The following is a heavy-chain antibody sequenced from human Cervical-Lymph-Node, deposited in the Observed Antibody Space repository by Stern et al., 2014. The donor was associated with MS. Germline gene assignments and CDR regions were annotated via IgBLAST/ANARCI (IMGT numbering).Heavy chain of an antibody. CDR1: GYTFTSYW. V-gene: IGHV5-51*01. J-gene: IGHJ4*02. CDR3: ARQRYFDY. CDR2: IFPGGSDI. Sequence: VQLVQSGPEVKRPGESLKISCQASGYTFTSYWIGWVRQMPGKGLEWIAIIFPGGSDIRYSPSFQGQVPISADKSSSTACLQWNNLKASDTAIYYCARQRYFDYWGQGTLVTVSS.